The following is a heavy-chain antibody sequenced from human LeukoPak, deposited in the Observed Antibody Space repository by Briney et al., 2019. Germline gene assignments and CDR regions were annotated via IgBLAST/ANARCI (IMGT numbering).Heavy chain of an antibody. J-gene: IGHJ4*02. CDR3: ASGLAVGGVPDC. D-gene: IGHD2-8*02. CDR1: GDSISSSKYY. Sequence: PSETLSLTCSVSGDSISSSKYYWGWVRQPPGKGLESIEGFYYSGNTYHTPSLKSRVTVFVDTAKNQFSLKMTSVTAADTAVYYCASGLAVGGVPDCWGQGTLVTVSS. V-gene: IGHV4-39*01. CDR2: FYYSGNT.